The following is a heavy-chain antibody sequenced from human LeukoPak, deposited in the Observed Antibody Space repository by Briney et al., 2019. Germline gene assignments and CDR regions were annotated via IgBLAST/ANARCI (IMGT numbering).Heavy chain of an antibody. CDR3: ARQALVLLWFGELPAHFDY. Sequence: KPSETLSPTCTVSGGSISSSSYYWGWIRQPPGKGLEWIGSIYYSGSTYYNPSLKSRVTISVDTSKNQFSLKLSSVPAADTAVYYCARQALVLLWFGELPAHFDYWGQGTLVTVSS. V-gene: IGHV4-39*01. J-gene: IGHJ4*02. D-gene: IGHD3-10*01. CDR2: IYYSGST. CDR1: GGSISSSSYY.